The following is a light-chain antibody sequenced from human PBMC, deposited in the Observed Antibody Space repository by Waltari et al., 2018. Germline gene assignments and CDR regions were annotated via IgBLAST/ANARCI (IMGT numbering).Light chain of an antibody. CDR1: QGISTF. CDR2: GAS. J-gene: IGKJ1*01. V-gene: IGKV1-9*01. CDR3: QQLNDYPRT. Sequence: DIQLTQSPSFLSASVGDRVTITCRASQGISTFLAWYQQGPGKAPKLLIYGASTLQIGVTSRFSGSGSGREFTLTISSLQPEDFATYYCQQLNDYPRTFGQGTKVDIK.